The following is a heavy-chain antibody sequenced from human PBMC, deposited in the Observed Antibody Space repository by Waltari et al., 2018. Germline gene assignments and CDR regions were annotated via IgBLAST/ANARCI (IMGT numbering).Heavy chain of an antibody. CDR2: ISYDGSNK. CDR3: AKDVLRLGELSDFDY. D-gene: IGHD3-16*02. V-gene: IGHV3-30*18. J-gene: IGHJ4*02. CDR1: GFTFSSYG. Sequence: QVQLVESGGGVVQPGRSLRLSCAASGFTFSSYGMHWVRQAPGKGLEWVAVISYDGSNKYYADSVKGRFTISRDNSKNTLYLQMNSLRAEDTAVYYCAKDVLRLGELSDFDYWGQGTLVIVSS.